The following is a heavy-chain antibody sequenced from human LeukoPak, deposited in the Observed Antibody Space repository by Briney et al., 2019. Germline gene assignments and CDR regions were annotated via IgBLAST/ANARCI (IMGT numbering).Heavy chain of an antibody. V-gene: IGHV1-69*06. CDR2: IIPIFGTA. CDR3: ARGDSGSSGYYFY. D-gene: IGHD3-22*01. CDR1: GGTFSSYA. Sequence: SEKVSCKASGGTFSSYAISWVRQAPGQGLEWMGGIIPIFGTANYAQKFQGRVTITADKSTSTAYMELSSLRSEDTAVYYCARGDSGSSGYYFYWGQGTLVTVSS. J-gene: IGHJ4*02.